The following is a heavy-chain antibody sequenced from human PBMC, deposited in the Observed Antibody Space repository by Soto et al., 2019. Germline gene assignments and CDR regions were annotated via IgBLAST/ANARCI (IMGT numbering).Heavy chain of an antibody. D-gene: IGHD6-19*01. CDR3: ARGSLAVAIDY. Sequence: QVQLVESGGGVVQPGRSLRLSCAASGFTFSSYAMHWVRQAPGKGLEWVAVISYDGNNKYYADSVKGRFTISRDNSKNTLYQQMNSLRPEDTAVYYCARGSLAVAIDYWGQGTLVTVST. J-gene: IGHJ4*02. CDR1: GFTFSSYA. CDR2: ISYDGNNK. V-gene: IGHV3-30-3*01.